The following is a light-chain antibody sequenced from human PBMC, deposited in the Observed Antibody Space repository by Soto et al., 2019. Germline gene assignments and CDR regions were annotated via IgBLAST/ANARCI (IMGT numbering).Light chain of an antibody. Sequence: DIQMTQSPSTLSASVGDRVTITCRASQSISSWLAWYQQKTGKAPKLLIYKASSLESGVPSRFRGSGSGTEFTLTISSLQPDDFATYYCHQYNSYRTFGQGTKVEIK. CDR3: HQYNSYRT. CDR2: KAS. J-gene: IGKJ1*01. V-gene: IGKV1-5*03. CDR1: QSISSW.